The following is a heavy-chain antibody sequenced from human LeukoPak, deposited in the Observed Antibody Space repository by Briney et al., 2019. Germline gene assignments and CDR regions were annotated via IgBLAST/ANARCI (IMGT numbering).Heavy chain of an antibody. Sequence: GVLRLSCAASGFTFSSYAMSWVRQAPGKGLEWVSAISGSGGSTYYADSVKGRFTISRDNSKNTLYLQMNSLRAEDTAVYYCAKGPLGCSSTSCYFGRYDYWGQGTLVTVSS. CDR3: AKGPLGCSSTSCYFGRYDY. V-gene: IGHV3-23*01. CDR2: ISGSGGST. J-gene: IGHJ4*02. D-gene: IGHD2-2*01. CDR1: GFTFSSYA.